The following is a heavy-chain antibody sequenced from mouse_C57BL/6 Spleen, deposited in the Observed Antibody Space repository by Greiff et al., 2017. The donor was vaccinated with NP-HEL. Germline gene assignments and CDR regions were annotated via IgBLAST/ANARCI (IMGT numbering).Heavy chain of an antibody. Sequence: EVKVEESGGGLVQPGGSLKLSCVASGFTFSNYWMHWVRQSPEKGLEWVAQIRLKSDHYATHYAESVKVRFTISRDDSKSSFYLQMNHLRAEDTGSYCCTGSRDGRDYWGQCTTLTVSS. J-gene: IGHJ2*01. CDR1: GFTFSNYW. CDR3: TGSRDGRDY. D-gene: IGHD2-3*01. CDR2: IRLKSDHYAT. V-gene: IGHV6-3*01.